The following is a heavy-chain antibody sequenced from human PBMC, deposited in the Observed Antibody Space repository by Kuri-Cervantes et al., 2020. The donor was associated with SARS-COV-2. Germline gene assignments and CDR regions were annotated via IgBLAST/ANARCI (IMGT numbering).Heavy chain of an antibody. Sequence: GESLKISCAASGFTIGSYSMNWVRQAPGKGLEWISYISSSTSTTYYADSVKGRFTISRENAKNSLYLQMNSLRAEDTAVYYCARDNSLSGWYWYFDLWGRGTLVTVSS. CDR2: ISSSTSTT. D-gene: IGHD6-19*01. J-gene: IGHJ2*01. V-gene: IGHV3-48*04. CDR1: GFTIGSYS. CDR3: ARDNSLSGWYWYFDL.